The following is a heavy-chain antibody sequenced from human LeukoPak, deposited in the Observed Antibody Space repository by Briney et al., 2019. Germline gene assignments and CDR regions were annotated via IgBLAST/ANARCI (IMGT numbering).Heavy chain of an antibody. J-gene: IGHJ6*03. CDR3: AKDSGSKGYSFYYMDV. CDR1: GFTFSSYG. CDR2: IWYDGSNK. V-gene: IGHV3-33*06. D-gene: IGHD2-15*01. Sequence: GRSLRLSCAAPGFTFSSYGMHWVRQAPGKGLEWVAVIWYDGSNKYYADSVKGRFTISRDNSKNTLYLQMNSLRAEDTAVYYCAKDSGSKGYSFYYMDVWGKGTTVTVSS.